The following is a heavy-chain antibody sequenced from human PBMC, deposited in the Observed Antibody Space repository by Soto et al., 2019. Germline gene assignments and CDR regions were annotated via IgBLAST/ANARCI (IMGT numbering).Heavy chain of an antibody. CDR2: ISGSGGTT. CDR3: AKTANGWFSAFDI. V-gene: IGHV3-23*01. J-gene: IGHJ3*02. D-gene: IGHD6-19*01. Sequence: EVQLLESGGGLVQPGGSLRLSCAASGFTFSSYAMSWVRQAPGKGLEWVSAISGSGGTTYYADSVKGRFTFSRDNSKNTLYLQTNSLRAEDTAVYYCAKTANGWFSAFDIWGQGTMVTVSS. CDR1: GFTFSSYA.